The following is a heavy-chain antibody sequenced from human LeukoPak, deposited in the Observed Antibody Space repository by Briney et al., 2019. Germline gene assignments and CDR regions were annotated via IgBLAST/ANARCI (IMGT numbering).Heavy chain of an antibody. CDR3: ARDQGY. J-gene: IGHJ4*02. V-gene: IGHV3-7*03. CDR2: INHNGNVN. CDR1: GFTFSSYW. Sequence: PGGSLRLSCAASGFTFSSYWMNWARQAPGKGLEWVASINHNGNVNYYVDSVKGRFTISRDNAKNSLYLQMSDLRAEDTAVYFCARDQGYWGQGTLVTVSS.